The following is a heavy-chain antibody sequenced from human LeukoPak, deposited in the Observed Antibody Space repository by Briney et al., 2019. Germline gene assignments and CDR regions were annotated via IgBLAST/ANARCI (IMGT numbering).Heavy chain of an antibody. D-gene: IGHD6-13*01. Sequence: SETLSLTCTVSGGSISSYYWSWIRQPAGKGLEWVGRIYTSGSTNYNPSLKSRVTVSVDTSKNQFSLKLSSVTAADTAVYYCARDLRGIAAAGRRDNWFDPWGQGTLVTVSS. V-gene: IGHV4-4*07. CDR2: IYTSGST. CDR1: GGSISSYY. CDR3: ARDLRGIAAAGRRDNWFDP. J-gene: IGHJ5*02.